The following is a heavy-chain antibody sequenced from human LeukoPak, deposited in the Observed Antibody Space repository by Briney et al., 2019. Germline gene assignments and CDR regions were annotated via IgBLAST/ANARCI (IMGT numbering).Heavy chain of an antibody. CDR2: ISSSSYI. CDR3: ARRMKYHGAFDI. Sequence: GGSLRLSCAASGFTFSSYSMNWVRQAPGKGLEWVSSISSSSYIYYADSVKGRFTISRDNAKNSLYLQMNSLRAEDTAVYYCARRMKYHGAFDIWGQGTMVTVSS. V-gene: IGHV3-21*01. J-gene: IGHJ3*02. CDR1: GFTFSSYS. D-gene: IGHD2-2*01.